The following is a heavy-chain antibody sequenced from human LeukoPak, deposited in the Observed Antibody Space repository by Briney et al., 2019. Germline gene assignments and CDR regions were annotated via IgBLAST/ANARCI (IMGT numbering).Heavy chain of an antibody. V-gene: IGHV3-43*02. CDR2: ISGDGGST. CDR3: ARGAGVDY. J-gene: IGHJ4*02. CDR1: GFTFDDYA. Sequence: PGGSLRLSCAASGFTFDDYAMHWVRQAPGKGLEWVSLISGDGGSTYYADSVKGRFTISRDNSKNTLYLQMNSLRAEDTAVYYCARGAGVDYWGQGTLVTVSS. D-gene: IGHD1-26*01.